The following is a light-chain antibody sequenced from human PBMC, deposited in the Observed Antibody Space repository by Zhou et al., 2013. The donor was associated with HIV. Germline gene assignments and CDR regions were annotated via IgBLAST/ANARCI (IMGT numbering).Light chain of an antibody. CDR3: SSYTRSNTVV. CDR2: DVS. J-gene: IGLJ2*01. Sequence: QSALTQPASVSGSPGQSITISCTGTSSDIGAYNYASWYQQHPGKAPKLMIHDVSNRPSGVSNRFSGSKSGNTASLTISGLQAEDEADYYCSSYTRSNTVVFGGGTRLTVL. CDR1: SSDIGAYNY. V-gene: IGLV2-14*03.